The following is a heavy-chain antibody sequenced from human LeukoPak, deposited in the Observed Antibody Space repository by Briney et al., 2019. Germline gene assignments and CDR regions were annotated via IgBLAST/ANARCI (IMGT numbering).Heavy chain of an antibody. J-gene: IGHJ6*02. Sequence: GGSLRLSCVASGFTFSTSWMNWVRQAPGKGLEWVANIKGDGRVQSYVDSVKGRFTISRGNAKNSLFLQMNSLRAEDTAVYFCAKHMTPESTTPYYYGMDVWGQGTTVTVSS. V-gene: IGHV3-7*02. D-gene: IGHD2-15*01. CDR2: IKGDGRVQ. CDR1: GFTFSTSW. CDR3: AKHMTPESTTPYYYGMDV.